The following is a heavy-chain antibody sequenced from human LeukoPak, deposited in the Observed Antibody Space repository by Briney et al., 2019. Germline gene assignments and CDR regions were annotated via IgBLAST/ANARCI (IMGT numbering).Heavy chain of an antibody. CDR3: SRGRLYSSGWFVDY. D-gene: IGHD6-19*01. V-gene: IGHV4-4*07. CDR2: IFANRTA. CDR1: RGSMSTFY. J-gene: IGHJ4*02. Sequence: SETLSLTCTVSRGSMSTFYWSWIRQPAGKGLEWIGRIFANRTANYNPSLKSRITLSVDTSKNVVSLKLTSVTAADTAVYYCSRGRLYSSGWFVDYWGQGTPVTVSS.